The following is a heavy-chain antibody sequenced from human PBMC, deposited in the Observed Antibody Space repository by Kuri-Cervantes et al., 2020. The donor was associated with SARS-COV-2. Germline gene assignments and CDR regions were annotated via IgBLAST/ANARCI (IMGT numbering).Heavy chain of an antibody. Sequence: GESLKISCAASGFTFSSYWMSWVRQAPGKGLEWVANIKQDGSEKYYVDSVKGRFTISRDNAKSSLYLQMNSLRAEDTAVYYCAREGLASPIYWYFDLWGRGTLVTVSS. CDR3: AREGLASPIYWYFDL. CDR2: IKQDGSEK. V-gene: IGHV3-7*01. J-gene: IGHJ2*01. CDR1: GFTFSSYW. D-gene: IGHD3-16*01.